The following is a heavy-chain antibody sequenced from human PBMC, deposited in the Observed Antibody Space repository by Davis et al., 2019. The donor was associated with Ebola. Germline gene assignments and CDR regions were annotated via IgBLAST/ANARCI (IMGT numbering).Heavy chain of an antibody. Sequence: AASVKVSCKASGYTFTSYYMHWVRQAPGQGLEWMGIINPSGGSTSYAQKFQGRVTITRDTSASTAYMELSSLRSEDTAVYYCASFQAARPDYWGQGTLVTVSS. D-gene: IGHD6-6*01. CDR1: GYTFTSYY. CDR3: ASFQAARPDY. CDR2: INPSGGST. J-gene: IGHJ4*02. V-gene: IGHV1-46*01.